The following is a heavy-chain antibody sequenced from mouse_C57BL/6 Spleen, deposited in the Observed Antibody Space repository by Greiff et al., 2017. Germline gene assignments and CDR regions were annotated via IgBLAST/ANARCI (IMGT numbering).Heavy chain of an antibody. CDR2: ISYSGST. Sequence: VQLQQSGPGLAKPSQTLSLTCSVTGYSITGDYWNWIRKFPGNKLEYMGYISYSGSTYYNPSLKSRISITRDTSKNQYYLQLNSVTTEDTATYYCARSGNYGSSRGGFAYWGQGTLVTVSA. CDR3: ARSGNYGSSRGGFAY. CDR1: GYSITGDY. J-gene: IGHJ3*01. D-gene: IGHD1-1*01. V-gene: IGHV3-8*01.